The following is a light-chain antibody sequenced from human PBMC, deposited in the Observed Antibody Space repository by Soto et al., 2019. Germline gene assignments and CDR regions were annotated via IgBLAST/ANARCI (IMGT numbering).Light chain of an antibody. CDR2: DVT. J-gene: IGLJ1*01. V-gene: IGLV2-14*03. CDR3: SSYPTSNTRQIV. Sequence: QSVLTQPASVSGSPGQSITISCTGTSSDVGGYNYVSWYQHHPGKAPKLIIYDVTNRPSGVSNPFSGSKSGNTASLTISGLQPEDEADYYCSSYPTSNTRQIVFGTGTKVSV. CDR1: SSDVGGYNY.